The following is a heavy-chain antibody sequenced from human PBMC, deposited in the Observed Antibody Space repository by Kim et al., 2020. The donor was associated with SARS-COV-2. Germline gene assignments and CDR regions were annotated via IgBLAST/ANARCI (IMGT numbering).Heavy chain of an antibody. CDR2: VSRSGDEK. V-gene: IGHV3-7*01. CDR3: ARCSGVSGCRLPIGAFDI. Sequence: GGSLRLSCAASTFIFTNYWMNWVRQAPGKGLEWVASVSRSGDEKYYVDSVKGRFTIFRDNDRDSLFLQMDSLSGEDTAVYYCARCSGVSGCRLPIGAFDIWGEVTTVIVSP. J-gene: IGHJ3*02. D-gene: IGHD6-19*01. CDR1: TFIFTNYW.